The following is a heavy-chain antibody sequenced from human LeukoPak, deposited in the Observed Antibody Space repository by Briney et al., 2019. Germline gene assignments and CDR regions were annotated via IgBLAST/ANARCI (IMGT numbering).Heavy chain of an antibody. V-gene: IGHV1-69*13. CDR2: IIPIFGTA. Sequence: ASVKVSCKASGGTFSSYAISWVRQAPGQGLEWMGGIIPIFGTANYAQKFQGRVTITADESTGTAYMELSSLRSEDTAVYYCARSFDWKTTTITYFEDWGQGTLVTVSS. J-gene: IGHJ4*02. CDR1: GGTFSSYA. CDR3: ARSFDWKTTTITYFED. D-gene: IGHD2/OR15-2a*01.